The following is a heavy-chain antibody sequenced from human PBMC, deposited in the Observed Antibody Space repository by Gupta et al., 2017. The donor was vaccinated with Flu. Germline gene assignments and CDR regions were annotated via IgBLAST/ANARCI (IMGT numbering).Heavy chain of an antibody. CDR2: ISGRGDST. CDR1: CFTFRSHA. J-gene: IGHJ5*02. D-gene: IGHD3-10*01. Sequence: EVQLLESGGGCVQPGGSLRLSCAASCFTFRSHAMAWVRQAPGKGLEWVSGISGRGDSTDYADSVKGRLTISRDNSKNTLYLQMNSRRVEDTAVYYCAKAPYGSGSQNWFDPWGQGTLVTVSS. CDR3: AKAPYGSGSQNWFDP. V-gene: IGHV3-23*01.